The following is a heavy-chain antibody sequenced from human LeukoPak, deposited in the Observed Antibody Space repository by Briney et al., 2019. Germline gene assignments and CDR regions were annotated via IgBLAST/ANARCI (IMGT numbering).Heavy chain of an antibody. Sequence: GGSLRLSSAASGFTFSSYGMHWVRQAPGKGLEWVSSINSSSSYIYYADSVKGRFTISRDNAKNSLYLQMNSLRAEDTAVYYCARVRSGSYSYYNYYYMDVWGKGTTVTVSS. V-gene: IGHV3-21*01. CDR1: GFTFSSYG. CDR3: ARVRSGSYSYYNYYYMDV. J-gene: IGHJ6*03. D-gene: IGHD1-26*01. CDR2: INSSSSYI.